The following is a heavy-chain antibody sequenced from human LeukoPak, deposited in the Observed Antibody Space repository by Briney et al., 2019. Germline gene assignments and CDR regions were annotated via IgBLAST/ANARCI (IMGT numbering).Heavy chain of an antibody. CDR2: IYPGDSDT. D-gene: IGHD5-18*01. V-gene: IGHV5-51*01. J-gene: IGHJ4*02. Sequence: GESLKISCQASGYSFTNYWNGWVRQMPGKGLEWMGIIYPGDSDTRYSPSFQGQVTISADKSISTAYLQWSSLKASDTAMYYCARRPRYNFGPHFDYWGQGTLVTVSS. CDR3: ARRPRYNFGPHFDY. CDR1: GYSFTNYW.